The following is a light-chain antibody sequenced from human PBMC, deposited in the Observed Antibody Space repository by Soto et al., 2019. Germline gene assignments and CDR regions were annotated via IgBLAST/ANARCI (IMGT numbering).Light chain of an antibody. Sequence: EIVMTQSPATLSVSPGERATLSCRARQSVSSNLAWYQQKPGQAPRLLIYGASTRATGIPARFSGSGSGTEFALAISRLQSEDFAVYSCQQYNNWPPITFGQGTRLEIK. CDR1: QSVSSN. V-gene: IGKV3-15*01. J-gene: IGKJ5*01. CDR2: GAS. CDR3: QQYNNWPPIT.